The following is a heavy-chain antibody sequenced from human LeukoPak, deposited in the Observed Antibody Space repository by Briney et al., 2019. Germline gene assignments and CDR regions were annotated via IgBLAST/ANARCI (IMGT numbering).Heavy chain of an antibody. CDR3: ARGEVATGGFDY. Sequence: ASVKVSCKASGYTFTSYYMHWVRQAPGEGLEWMGIINPSGGSTSYAQKFQGRVTMTRDMSTSTVYMELSSLRSEDTAVYYCARGEVATGGFDYWGRGTLVTVSS. J-gene: IGHJ4*02. D-gene: IGHD7-27*01. CDR1: GYTFTSYY. V-gene: IGHV1-46*01. CDR2: INPSGGST.